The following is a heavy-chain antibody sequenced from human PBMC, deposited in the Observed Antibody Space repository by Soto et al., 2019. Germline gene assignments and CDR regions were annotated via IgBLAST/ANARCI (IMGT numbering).Heavy chain of an antibody. CDR3: ATESSRDYDSSRYMYYFDY. D-gene: IGHD3-22*01. CDR1: GGTLSSYT. Sequence: SVKVSCKASGGTLSSYTISWVRQVPGQGLEWMGRIIPILGIANYAQKFQGRVTMTEDKSTDTAYMELSSLRSEDTAVYYCATESSRDYDSSRYMYYFDYWGQGTLVTVSS. V-gene: IGHV1-69*04. J-gene: IGHJ4*02. CDR2: IIPILGIA.